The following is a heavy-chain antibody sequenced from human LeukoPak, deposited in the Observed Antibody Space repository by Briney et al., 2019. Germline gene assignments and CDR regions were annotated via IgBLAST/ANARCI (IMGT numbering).Heavy chain of an antibody. CDR3: ARTTEAHSWQTPYYSYYMDV. J-gene: IGHJ6*03. Sequence: SETLSLTCTVSGGSISSYYWSWLRQPAGKGLEWIGRIYTSGSTNYNPSLKSRVTMSVDTSKNQFSLKLSSVTAADTAVYYCARTTEAHSWQTPYYSYYMDVWGKGTTVTVSS. V-gene: IGHV4-4*07. CDR2: IYTSGST. D-gene: IGHD6-13*01. CDR1: GGSISSYY.